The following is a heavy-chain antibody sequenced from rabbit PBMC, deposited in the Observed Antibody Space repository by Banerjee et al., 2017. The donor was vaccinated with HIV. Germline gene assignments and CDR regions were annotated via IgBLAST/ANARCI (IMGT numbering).Heavy chain of an antibody. CDR2: IYAGSSGNT. J-gene: IGHJ4*01. V-gene: IGHV1S45*01. CDR3: VSYTYGYAGYAYATRSMYFNL. Sequence: QEQLEESGGDLVKPEGSLTLTCTASGFSFSGSYYMCWVRQAPGKGLEWIACIYAGSSGNTYYASWAKGRFTISKTSSTTVTLQMTSLTAADTATYFCVSYTYGYAGYAYATRSMYFNLWGQGTLVTVS. CDR1: GFSFSGSYY. D-gene: IGHD6-1*01.